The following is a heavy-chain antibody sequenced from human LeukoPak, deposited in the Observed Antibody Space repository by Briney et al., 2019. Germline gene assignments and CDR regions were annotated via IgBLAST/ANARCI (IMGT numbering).Heavy chain of an antibody. V-gene: IGHV5-51*01. CDR2: IYLVDSDT. CDR3: ARHELRFLEKSWFDP. Sequence: PGESLKISCEGSGYSFNNYWIGWVRQMPGKGLEWMGIIYLVDSDTRYSPSFQGQVTISADKSISTAYLQWSSLKASDTAMYYCARHELRFLEKSWFDPWGQGTLVTVSS. J-gene: IGHJ5*02. CDR1: GYSFNNYW. D-gene: IGHD3-3*01.